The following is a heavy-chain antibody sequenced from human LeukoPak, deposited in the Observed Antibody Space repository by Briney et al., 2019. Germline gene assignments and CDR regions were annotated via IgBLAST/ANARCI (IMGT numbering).Heavy chain of an antibody. CDR1: GFTFSSYD. V-gene: IGHV3-30*18. CDR3: AKSHYSSGWYTDFDY. J-gene: IGHJ4*02. D-gene: IGHD6-19*01. CDR2: ISSDGNNK. Sequence: PGGSLRLSCEASGFTFSSYDMHWVRQAPGKGLEWVAVISSDGNNKYADSVKGRFTISRDNSKNTLYLQVNSLRAEDTAVYYCAKSHYSSGWYTDFDYWGQGTLVTVSS.